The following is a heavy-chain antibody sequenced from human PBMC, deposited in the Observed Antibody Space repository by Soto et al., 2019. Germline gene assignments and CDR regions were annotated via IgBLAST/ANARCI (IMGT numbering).Heavy chain of an antibody. CDR2: IIPIFGTA. CDR1: GGTFSSYA. Sequence: SLKVSCKASGGTFSSYAICWARQAPGQGLEWMGGIIPIFGTANYAQKFQGRVTITADESTSTAYMELSSLRSEDTAVYYCARDKYSYGYGPFDYRGQGTLVTVSS. CDR3: ARDKYSYGYGPFDY. D-gene: IGHD5-18*01. J-gene: IGHJ4*02. V-gene: IGHV1-69*13.